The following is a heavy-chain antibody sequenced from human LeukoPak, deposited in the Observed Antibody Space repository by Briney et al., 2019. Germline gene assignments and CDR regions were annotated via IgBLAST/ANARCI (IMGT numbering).Heavy chain of an antibody. CDR2: MNNDGRVI. J-gene: IGHJ4*02. Sequence: GGSLRLSCTVSGFTSNTYWMHWVRQAPGKGLVWVSRMNNDGRVISYAESVKGRFTISRDKSTNTPYMQMNSLRAEDTAVYYCAREFEATGFWALDYWGQGTLVTASS. CDR1: GFTSNTYW. V-gene: IGHV3-74*01. CDR3: AREFEATGFWALDY. D-gene: IGHD3-16*01.